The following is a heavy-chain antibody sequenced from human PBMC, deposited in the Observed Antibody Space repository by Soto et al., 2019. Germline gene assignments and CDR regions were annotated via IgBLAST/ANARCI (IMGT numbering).Heavy chain of an antibody. CDR2: IYHSGST. D-gene: IGHD5-12*01. Sequence: SETLSLTCAVSGGSISSSNWWSWVRQPPGKGLEWIGEIYHSGSTNYNPSLKSRVTISVDKSKNQFSRKLSSVTAADTAVYYCARAEDIVATIRSYYFDYWGQGTLVTVSS. V-gene: IGHV4-4*02. CDR1: GGSISSSNW. J-gene: IGHJ4*02. CDR3: ARAEDIVATIRSYYFDY.